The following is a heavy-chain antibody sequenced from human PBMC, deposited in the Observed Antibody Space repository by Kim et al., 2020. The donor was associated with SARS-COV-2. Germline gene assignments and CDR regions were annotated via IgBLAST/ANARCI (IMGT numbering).Heavy chain of an antibody. J-gene: IGHJ4*02. CDR2: IYSGGSST. Sequence: GGSLRLSCAASGFTFSSYAMSWVRQAPGKGLEWVSVIYSGGSSTYYADSVKGRFTISRDNSKNTLYLQMNSLRAEDTAVYYCAKSRDSSGPDDYWGQGTLVTVSS. D-gene: IGHD3-22*01. V-gene: IGHV3-23*03. CDR3: AKSRDSSGPDDY. CDR1: GFTFSSYA.